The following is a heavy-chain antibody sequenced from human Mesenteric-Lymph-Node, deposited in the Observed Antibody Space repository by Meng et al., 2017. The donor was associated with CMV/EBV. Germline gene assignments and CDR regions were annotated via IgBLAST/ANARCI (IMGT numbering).Heavy chain of an antibody. V-gene: IGHV3-30*02. CDR3: ARDRGWWFDP. CDR1: GFTFSSYG. D-gene: IGHD3-10*01. CDR2: IRYDGSNK. Sequence: GGSLRLSCAASGFTFSSYGMHWVRQAPGKGLEWVAFIRYDGSNKYYADSVKGRFTISRDNSKNTLYLQMNSLRAEDTAVYYCARDRGWWFDPWGQGTLVTVSS. J-gene: IGHJ5*02.